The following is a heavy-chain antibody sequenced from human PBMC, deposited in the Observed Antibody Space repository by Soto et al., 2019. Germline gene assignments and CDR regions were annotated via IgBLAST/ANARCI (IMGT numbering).Heavy chain of an antibody. CDR3: AKSRIKTGTYYGMDV. D-gene: IGHD1-1*01. V-gene: IGHV3-23*01. CDR1: GFTFSSFG. J-gene: IGHJ6*02. Sequence: GGSLRLSCAASGFTFSSFGMRWVRQAPGQGLQWVSSIGRSGVTHYSDSVKGRFTISRDNSKNTLYLQMNSLRAEDTAVYYCAKSRIKTGTYYGMDVWGQGTTVTVSS. CDR2: IGRSGVT.